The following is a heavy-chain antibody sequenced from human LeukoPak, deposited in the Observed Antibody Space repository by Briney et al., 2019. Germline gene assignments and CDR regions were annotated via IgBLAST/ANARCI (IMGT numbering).Heavy chain of an antibody. CDR1: GCSISSGGYY. CDR2: IYYSGSA. J-gene: IGHJ4*02. Sequence: SSETLSLTCTVSGCSISSGGYYWSWIRQHPGKGLEWIGYIYYSGSAYYNPSLKSRVTISVDTSKNQFSLKLSSVTAADTAVYYCARVVWGHALFDYWGQGTLVTVSS. V-gene: IGHV4-31*03. CDR3: ARVVWGHALFDY. D-gene: IGHD3-16*01.